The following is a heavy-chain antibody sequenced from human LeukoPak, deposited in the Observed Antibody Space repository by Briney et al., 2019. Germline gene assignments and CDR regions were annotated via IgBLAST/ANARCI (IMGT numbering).Heavy chain of an antibody. V-gene: IGHV1-69*04. CDR1: GGTFSSYA. Sequence: GASVKVSCKASGGTFSSYAISWVRQAPGQGLEWMGRIIPILGIANYAQKFQGRVTITADKSTSTAYMELSSLRSEDTAVYYCARGSSHYYFDYWGQGTLVTVSS. D-gene: IGHD6-13*01. J-gene: IGHJ4*02. CDR3: ARGSSHYYFDY. CDR2: IIPILGIA.